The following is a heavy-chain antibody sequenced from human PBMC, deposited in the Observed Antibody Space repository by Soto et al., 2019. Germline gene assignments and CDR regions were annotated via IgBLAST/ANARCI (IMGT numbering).Heavy chain of an antibody. Sequence: QVQLVQSGTEVKKPGASVTVSCKASGYTFTSYGIIWVRQAPGQGLEWMGWLNTYNGNTNYAQKVQGRVTMTTDTSTRTASMELRSLRSDDTAVYYCARDGDGGKSGTYHWGQGTLVTVSS. CDR1: GYTFTSYG. CDR2: LNTYNGNT. D-gene: IGHD1-7*01. CDR3: ARDGDGGKSGTYH. V-gene: IGHV1-18*01. J-gene: IGHJ5*02.